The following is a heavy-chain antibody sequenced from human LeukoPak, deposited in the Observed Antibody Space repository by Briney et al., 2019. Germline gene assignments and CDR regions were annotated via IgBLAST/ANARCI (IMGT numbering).Heavy chain of an antibody. CDR1: GGSISSGGYS. CDR3: ARGYCSGGSCYVGNWFDP. V-gene: IGHV4-30-2*01. D-gene: IGHD2-15*01. Sequence: PSETLSLTCAVSGGSISSGGYSWSWIRQPPGKGLEWIGYIYHSGSTYYNPSLKSRVTISVDRSKNQFSLKLSSVTAADTAVYYCARGYCSGGSCYVGNWFDPWGQGTLVTVPS. J-gene: IGHJ5*02. CDR2: IYHSGST.